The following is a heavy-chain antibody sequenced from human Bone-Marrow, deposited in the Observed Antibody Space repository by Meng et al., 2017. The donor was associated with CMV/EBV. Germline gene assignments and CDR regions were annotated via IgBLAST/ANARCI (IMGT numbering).Heavy chain of an antibody. J-gene: IGHJ5*02. CDR3: ANSIAARPSVDP. D-gene: IGHD6-6*01. V-gene: IGHV3-21*04. CDR1: GFTFSTYT. CDR2: ISSGSSYI. Sequence: GESLKISCAASGFTFSTYTMNWVRQAPGKGLEWVSSISSGSSYIYYADSVKGRFTISRDNAKNSLYLQMNSLRAEDTAVYYCANSIAARPSVDPWGQGTLVTVSS.